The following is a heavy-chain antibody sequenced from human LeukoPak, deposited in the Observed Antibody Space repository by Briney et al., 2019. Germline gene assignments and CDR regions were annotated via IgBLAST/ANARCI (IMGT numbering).Heavy chain of an antibody. V-gene: IGHV1-2*02. Sequence: ASVKVSCKASGYTFTGYYMHWVRQAPGQGLEWMGWINPNSGGTNYAQKFQGRVITTRDTSISTAYTELSSLRSDDTAVYYCARALLWFGESKRNHFDYWGQGTLVTVSS. CDR3: ARALLWFGESKRNHFDY. J-gene: IGHJ4*02. CDR2: INPNSGGT. CDR1: GYTFTGYY. D-gene: IGHD3-10*01.